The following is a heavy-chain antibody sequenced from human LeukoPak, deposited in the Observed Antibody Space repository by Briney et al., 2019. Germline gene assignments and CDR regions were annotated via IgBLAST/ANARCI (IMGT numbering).Heavy chain of an antibody. CDR3: AAMTYYYDSSGYYDAFDI. CDR1: GGSISSYY. CDR2: IYTSGST. V-gene: IGHV4-4*07. D-gene: IGHD3-22*01. J-gene: IGHJ3*02. Sequence: KPSETLSLTCTVSGGSISSYYWSWIRQPAGKGLEWIGRIYTSGSTNYNHSLKSRVTMSVDTSKNQFSLKLSSVTAADTAVYYCAAMTYYYDSSGYYDAFDIWGQGTMVTVSS.